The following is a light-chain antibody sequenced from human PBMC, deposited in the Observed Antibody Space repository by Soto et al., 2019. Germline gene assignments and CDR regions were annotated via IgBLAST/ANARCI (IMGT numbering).Light chain of an antibody. J-gene: IGKJ3*01. Sequence: DIPMTQSPSSVSASVGDKVTITCRASQSITRDLNWYQQKPGKAPRLLIYGASSLQSGVPPRFRGSGSGPDFTLTISSLQPEHFATYYCQQTDTSPPTFGPGTTVDFK. V-gene: IGKV1-39*01. CDR3: QQTDTSPPT. CDR1: QSITRD. CDR2: GAS.